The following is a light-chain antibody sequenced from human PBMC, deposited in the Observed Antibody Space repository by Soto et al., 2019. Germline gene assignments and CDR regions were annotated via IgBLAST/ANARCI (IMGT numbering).Light chain of an antibody. CDR1: SSDVGGYNY. V-gene: IGLV2-14*03. CDR2: DVS. CDR3: SSYISSTTLVV. Sequence: QSALTQPASVSGFPGQSITFSCTGTSSDVGGYNYVSWYQQHPGKAPKLMIYDVSNRPSGVSNRFSGSKSGNTASLTISGLQAEDEADYYCSSYISSTTLVVFGGGTKLTVL. J-gene: IGLJ2*01.